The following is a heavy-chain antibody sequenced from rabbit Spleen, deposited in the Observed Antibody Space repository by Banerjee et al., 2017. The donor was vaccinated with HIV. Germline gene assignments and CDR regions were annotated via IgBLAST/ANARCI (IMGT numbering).Heavy chain of an antibody. J-gene: IGHJ4*01. V-gene: IGHV1S40*01. Sequence: QSLEESGGDLVKPGASLTLTCTASGFSFSSSYWICWVRQAPGKGLEWIACIYAGSSGSTYYASWAKGRFTISKTSSTTVTLQMTSLTAADTATYFCAREFYDDYLDWFNLWGPGTLVTVS. CDR2: IYAGSSGST. CDR3: AREFYDDYLDWFNL. CDR1: GFSFSSSYW. D-gene: IGHD2-1*01.